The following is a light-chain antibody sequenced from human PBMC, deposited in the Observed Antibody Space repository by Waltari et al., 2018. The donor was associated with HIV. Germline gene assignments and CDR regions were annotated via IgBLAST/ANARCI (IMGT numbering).Light chain of an antibody. CDR2: SND. CDR3: AAWDDSLNGPV. V-gene: IGLV1-44*01. J-gene: IGLJ2*01. CDR1: SSNIGSNY. Sequence: HSVLTQPPSASGTPGQRVTISCSGRSSNIGSNYVNWYQQLPGTAPKLLIYSNDQRPSGVPDRFSGSKSGTSASLAISGLQSGDEADYYCAAWDDSLNGPVFGGGTKLTVL.